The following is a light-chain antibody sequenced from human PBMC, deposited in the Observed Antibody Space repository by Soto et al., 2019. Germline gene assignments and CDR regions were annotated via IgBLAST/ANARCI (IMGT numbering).Light chain of an antibody. J-gene: IGLJ3*02. CDR1: SSNIGAGYD. Sequence: QSALTQPPSVSGAPGQRVTISCTGSSSNIGAGYDVHWYQQLPGAAPKPLIYGNTNRPSGVPDRFSGSKSGTSASLAITGLQAEDEAEYYCQSYDSSLSGWVFGGGTKLTVL. CDR3: QSYDSSLSGWV. V-gene: IGLV1-40*01. CDR2: GNT.